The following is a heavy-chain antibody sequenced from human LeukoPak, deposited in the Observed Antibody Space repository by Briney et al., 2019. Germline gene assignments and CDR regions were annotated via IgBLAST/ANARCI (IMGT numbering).Heavy chain of an antibody. CDR2: ISYDGSSK. V-gene: IGHV3-30*18. CDR1: EFTFSSYG. Sequence: PGGSLRLSCAASEFTFSSYGIHWVRQSPGKGLEWVAVISYDGSSKYYADSVKGRFTISRDNSKNTLYLQMNSLRAEDTAVYYCAKDKVERYYFDYWGQGTLVTVSS. D-gene: IGHD1-1*01. J-gene: IGHJ4*02. CDR3: AKDKVERYYFDY.